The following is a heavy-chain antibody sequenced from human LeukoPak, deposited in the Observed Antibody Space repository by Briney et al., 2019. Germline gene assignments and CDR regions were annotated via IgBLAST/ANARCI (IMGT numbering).Heavy chain of an antibody. J-gene: IGHJ4*02. CDR3: ARHAASRITIFGVVIHSPDFDY. CDR1: GGSISSGGYY. CDR2: INHSGST. Sequence: SETLSLTCTVSGGSISSGGYYWSWIRQPPGKGLEWIGEINHSGSTNYNPSLKSRVTISVDTSKNQFSLKLSSVTAADTAVYYCARHAASRITIFGVVIHSPDFDYWGQGTLVTVSS. V-gene: IGHV4-61*08. D-gene: IGHD3-3*01.